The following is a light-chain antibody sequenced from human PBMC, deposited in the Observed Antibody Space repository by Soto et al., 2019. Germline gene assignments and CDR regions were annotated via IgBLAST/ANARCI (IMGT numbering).Light chain of an antibody. CDR3: SSYTAARIVV. CDR1: STDIGSYKF. CDR2: EVT. V-gene: IGLV2-14*03. J-gene: IGLJ2*01. Sequence: QSALTQPVSVSGSPGESIAISCTGTSTDIGSYKFVSWYQQHPGKAPKLILYEVTNRPSGISDRFSGSKSGNTASLTISGLQAEDEADYCCSSYTAARIVVFGGGTKLPVL.